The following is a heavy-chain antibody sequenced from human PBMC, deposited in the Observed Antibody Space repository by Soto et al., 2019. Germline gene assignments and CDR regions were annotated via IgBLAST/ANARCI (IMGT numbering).Heavy chain of an antibody. CDR1: GGSISSSSYY. Sequence: SETLSLTCTVSGGSISSSSYYWGWIRQPPGKGLEWIGSIYYSGSTYYNPSLKSRVTISVDTSKNQFSLRLSSVTAADTAVYYCARYGSKDAFDIWGQGTMVTVSS. CDR3: ARYGSKDAFDI. D-gene: IGHD6-19*01. CDR2: IYYSGST. J-gene: IGHJ3*02. V-gene: IGHV4-39*01.